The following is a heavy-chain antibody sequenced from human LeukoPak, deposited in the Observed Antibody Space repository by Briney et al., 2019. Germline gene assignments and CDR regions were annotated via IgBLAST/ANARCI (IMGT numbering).Heavy chain of an antibody. CDR1: GGSVSSTSCH. D-gene: IGHD3-10*01. CDR2: TYSYSGIT. J-gene: IGHJ4*02. V-gene: IGHV4-39*01. CDR3: ARIEGNSGYGWSHFDY. Sequence: SETLSLTCTVSGGSVSSTSCHWGWIRQPPGKGLDWIGITYSYSGITYYNPSLKSRVTISVDTSKNQFSLKLSSVTAADTAVYYCARIEGNSGYGWSHFDYWGQGRLVTVSS.